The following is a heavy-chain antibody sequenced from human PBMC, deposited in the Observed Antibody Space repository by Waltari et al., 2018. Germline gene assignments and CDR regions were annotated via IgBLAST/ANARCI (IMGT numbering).Heavy chain of an antibody. J-gene: IGHJ2*01. V-gene: IGHV3-7*01. CDR3: ARELYWYFDL. Sequence: EMQLVESGGGLVQPGGSLRLSCAVSGCTLSNYWMTWVRQAPGKGLEWVANIKQDVSENSYGDSVKGRFTISRDNAKNSLYLQMNSLRAEDTAVYYCARELYWYFDLWGRGTLVTVSS. CDR1: GCTLSNYW. CDR2: IKQDVSEN.